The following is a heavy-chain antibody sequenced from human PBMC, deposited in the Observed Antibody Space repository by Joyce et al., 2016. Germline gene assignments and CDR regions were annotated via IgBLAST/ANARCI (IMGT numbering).Heavy chain of an antibody. CDR3: ARLSSSSYDS. CDR2: IFPGDYDT. V-gene: IGHV5-51*01. CDR1: GYTFTSNW. Sequence: EVQLVQSGAEVKKPGDFLKISCKGSGYTFTSNWIGWVRQMPGKGLEWMGTIFPGDYDTRYRPSFQGQVTISADKSIDTAYRQWNSLKASDTAIYYCARLSSSSYDSWGQGTLVSVSS. D-gene: IGHD6-6*01. J-gene: IGHJ4*02.